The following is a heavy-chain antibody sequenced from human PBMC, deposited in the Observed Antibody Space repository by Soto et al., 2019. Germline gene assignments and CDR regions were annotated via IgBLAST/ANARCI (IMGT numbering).Heavy chain of an antibody. CDR3: ARAWFSGLVNERYYFDY. CDR1: GGSFSGYY. Sequence: PSETLSLTCAVYGGSFSGYYWSWIRQPPGKGLEWIGEINHSGSTNYNPSLKSRVTISVDTSKNQFSLKLSSVTAADTAVYYCARAWFSGLVNERYYFDYWGQGTLVTVSS. D-gene: IGHD3-9*01. J-gene: IGHJ4*02. V-gene: IGHV4-34*01. CDR2: INHSGST.